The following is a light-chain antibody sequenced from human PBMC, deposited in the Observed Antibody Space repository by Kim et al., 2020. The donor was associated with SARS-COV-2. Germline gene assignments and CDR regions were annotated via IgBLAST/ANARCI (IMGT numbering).Light chain of an antibody. Sequence: QSVLTQPPSVSAASGQRVTISCSGSSSNVGNNYVSWYQQIPGTAPKLLIYDNNKRPSGIPDRFSVSKSGTSATLGITGLQTGDEAVYYCGTWDNSLSTVVFGGGTQLTVL. CDR1: SSNVGNNY. CDR3: GTWDNSLSTVV. V-gene: IGLV1-51*01. J-gene: IGLJ2*01. CDR2: DNN.